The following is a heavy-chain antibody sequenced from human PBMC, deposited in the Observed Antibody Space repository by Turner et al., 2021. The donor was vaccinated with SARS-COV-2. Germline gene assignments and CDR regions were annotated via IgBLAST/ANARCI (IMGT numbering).Heavy chain of an antibody. V-gene: IGHV3-33*01. CDR2: IWYDGSNK. Sequence: QVQLVESGGGVVQPGRSLRLSCAAPGFTFSSYGMHWVRQAPGKGLEWVAVIWYDGSNKYYADSVKGRFTISRDNSKNTLYLQMNSLRAEDTAVYYSAREGEFGGVGNAFDIWGQGTMVTVSS. CDR1: GFTFSSYG. CDR3: AREGEFGGVGNAFDI. D-gene: IGHD2-8*02. J-gene: IGHJ3*02.